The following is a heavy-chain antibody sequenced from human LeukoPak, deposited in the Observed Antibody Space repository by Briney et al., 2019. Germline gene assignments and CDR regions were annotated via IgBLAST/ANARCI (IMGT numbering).Heavy chain of an antibody. CDR2: INHSGST. CDR3: ARGPDYDFWSGYYTRYYYYGMDV. CDR1: GGSFSGYY. D-gene: IGHD3-3*01. J-gene: IGHJ6*02. V-gene: IGHV4-34*01. Sequence: PSETLSLTCAVYGGSFSGYYWSWIRQPPVKGLEWIGEINHSGSTNYNPSLKSRVTISVDTSKNQFSLKLSSVTAADTAVYYCARGPDYDFWSGYYTRYYYYGMDVWGQGTTVTVSS.